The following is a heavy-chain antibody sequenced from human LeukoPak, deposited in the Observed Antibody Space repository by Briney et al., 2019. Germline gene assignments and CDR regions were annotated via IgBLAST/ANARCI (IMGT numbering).Heavy chain of an antibody. J-gene: IGHJ6*02. CDR1: GFSFTNYW. CDR3: ARGGGWLRNTDYYYYYYGMDV. D-gene: IGHD5-12*01. Sequence: PGESLKISCKGSGFSFTNYWIGWVRQMPGKGLEWMGIIYPGDSDTRYSPSFQGQVTISADKSISTAYLQWSSLKASDTAMYYCARGGGWLRNTDYYYYYYGMDVWGQGTTVTVSS. V-gene: IGHV5-51*01. CDR2: IYPGDSDT.